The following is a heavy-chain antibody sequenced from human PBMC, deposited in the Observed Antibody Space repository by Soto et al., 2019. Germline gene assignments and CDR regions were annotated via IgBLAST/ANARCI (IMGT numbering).Heavy chain of an antibody. Sequence: KTSETLSLTCAVSGGSISSGGYSWSWIRQPPGKGLEWIGYIYHSGSTYYNPSLKSRVTISVDRSKNQFSLKLSSVTAADTAGDYCARVRLGSRSRGGDAFDIWGQGTMVTVSS. D-gene: IGHD3-10*01. V-gene: IGHV4-30-2*01. CDR1: GGSISSGGYS. CDR2: IYHSGST. CDR3: ARVRLGSRSRGGDAFDI. J-gene: IGHJ3*02.